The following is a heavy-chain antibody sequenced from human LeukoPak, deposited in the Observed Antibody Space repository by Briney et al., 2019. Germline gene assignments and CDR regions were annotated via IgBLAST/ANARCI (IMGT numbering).Heavy chain of an antibody. CDR3: ARGGLGGITAYSNYLSDY. V-gene: IGHV4-59*08. Sequence: SETLSLTCTVSGGSISNYYWSWIRQPPGEGLEWIGYICYSGSTNYNPSLKSRVTISIDTSKNQFSLNLTSVTAADTAVYYCARGGLGGITAYSNYLSDYWGQGTLVTVSS. CDR2: ICYSGST. D-gene: IGHD4-11*01. CDR1: GGSISNYY. J-gene: IGHJ4*02.